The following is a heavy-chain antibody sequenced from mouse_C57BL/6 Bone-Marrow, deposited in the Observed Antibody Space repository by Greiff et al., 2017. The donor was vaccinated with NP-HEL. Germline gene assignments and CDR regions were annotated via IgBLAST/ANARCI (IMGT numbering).Heavy chain of an antibody. V-gene: IGHV1-4*01. CDR3: ARGRNGNDDAMDY. CDR1: GYTFTSYT. J-gene: IGHJ4*01. Sequence: QVQLQQSGAELARPGASVKMSCKASGYTFTSYTMHWVKQRPGQGLEWIGYINPSSGYTKYNQKFKDKATLTADKSSSTAYMQLSSLTSEDSAVYYCARGRNGNDDAMDYWGQGTSVTVSS. D-gene: IGHD2-2*01. CDR2: INPSSGYT.